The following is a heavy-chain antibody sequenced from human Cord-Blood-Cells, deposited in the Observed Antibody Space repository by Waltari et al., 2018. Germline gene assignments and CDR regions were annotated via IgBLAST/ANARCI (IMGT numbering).Heavy chain of an antibody. CDR1: GFTFSSYA. CDR3: ARRPPEYQLLGVGYFDY. Sequence: EVQLLESGGGLVQPGGSLRLSCAASGFTFSSYAMSWVRQAPGKGLEGVSASSGSGGSTNDADPGKGRFTISRDNSKNTLYLQMNSLRAEDTAVYYCARRPPEYQLLGVGYFDYWGQGTLVTVSS. J-gene: IGHJ4*02. V-gene: IGHV3-23*01. CDR2: SSGSGGST. D-gene: IGHD2-2*01.